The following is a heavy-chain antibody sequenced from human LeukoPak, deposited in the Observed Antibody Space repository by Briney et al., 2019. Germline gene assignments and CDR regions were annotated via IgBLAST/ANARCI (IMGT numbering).Heavy chain of an antibody. CDR2: INHSGST. CDR1: GGSFSGYY. V-gene: IGHV4-34*01. D-gene: IGHD3-22*01. Sequence: SETLSLTCAVYGGSFSGYYWSWIRQPPGKGLEWIGEINHSGSTNYNPSLKSRLTISVDTSKNQFSLKLSSVTAADTAVYYCAREYDTTGYTWFDPWGQGTLVTVSS. CDR3: AREYDTTGYTWFDP. J-gene: IGHJ5*02.